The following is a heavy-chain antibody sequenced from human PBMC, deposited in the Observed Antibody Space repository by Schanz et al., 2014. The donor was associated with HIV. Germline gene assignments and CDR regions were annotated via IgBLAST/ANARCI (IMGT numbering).Heavy chain of an antibody. Sequence: EVQLVESGGGLIQPGGSLRLSCAASGFTVSSSHMSWVRQAPGKGLEWVSGMRGSDDSTFYADSVKGRFTISRDNSKNTLYFQMNSLRAEDTAIYYCAKTSYGWYFDYWGQGTLVTVSS. CDR3: AKTSYGWYFDY. J-gene: IGHJ4*02. V-gene: IGHV3-23*04. CDR2: MRGSDDST. CDR1: GFTVSSSH. D-gene: IGHD6-19*01.